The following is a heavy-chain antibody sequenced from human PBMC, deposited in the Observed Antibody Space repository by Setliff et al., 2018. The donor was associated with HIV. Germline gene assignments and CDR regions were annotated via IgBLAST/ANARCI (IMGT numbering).Heavy chain of an antibody. CDR2: IRSKAYGGTT. V-gene: IGHV3-49*04. CDR1: GFTFGDYG. D-gene: IGHD5-12*01. Sequence: GGSLRLSCTTSGFTFGDYGMSWVRQAPGKGLEWVGFIRSKAYGGTTEYAASVKGRFIISTDDSKKTLYLQMNSLKTEDTAVYYCATEGYNRPLDYWGQGTLVTVSS. CDR3: ATEGYNRPLDY. J-gene: IGHJ4*02.